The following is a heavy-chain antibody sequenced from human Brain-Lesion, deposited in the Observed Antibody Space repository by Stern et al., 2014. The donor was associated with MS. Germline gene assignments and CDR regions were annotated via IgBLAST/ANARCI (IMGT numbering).Heavy chain of an antibody. CDR1: GDSISSYH. V-gene: IGHV4-59*01. CDR3: AREISMIVVGQSHWYFDL. Sequence: VQLVESGPGLVKPSETLSLTCTVSGDSISSYHWNWIRQSPGKGLEWIGHIDYSGSTNYIPSLRSRVTMSVDTSKNRFSLKMSSVTAADTAVYYCAREISMIVVGQSHWYFDLWGRGTLVTVSS. J-gene: IGHJ2*01. D-gene: IGHD3-22*01. CDR2: IDYSGST.